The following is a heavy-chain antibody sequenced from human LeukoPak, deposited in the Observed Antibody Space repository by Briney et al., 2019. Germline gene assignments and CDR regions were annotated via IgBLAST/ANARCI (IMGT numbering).Heavy chain of an antibody. CDR1: GFTFSSYW. V-gene: IGHV3-66*01. J-gene: IGHJ3*02. CDR3: ARDSADILTGAFDI. Sequence: GGSLRLSCAASGFTFSSYWMSWVRQAPGKGLEWVSVIYSGGSTYYADSVKGRFTISRDNSKNTLYLQMNSLRAEDTAVYYCARDSADILTGAFDIWGQGTMVTVSS. CDR2: IYSGGST. D-gene: IGHD3-9*01.